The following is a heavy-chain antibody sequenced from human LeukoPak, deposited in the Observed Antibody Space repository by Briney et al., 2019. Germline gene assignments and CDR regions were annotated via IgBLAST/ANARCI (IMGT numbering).Heavy chain of an antibody. CDR3: ARGLGGRKKDY. Sequence: SETLSLTCAVYGGSFNGYYWSWIRQPPGKGLEWIGEINHSGSTNYNPSLKSRVTISVDTSKNQLSLKLSSVTAADTAVYYCARGLGGRKKDYWGQGTLVTVSS. J-gene: IGHJ4*02. CDR1: GGSFNGYY. CDR2: INHSGST. D-gene: IGHD3-16*01. V-gene: IGHV4-34*01.